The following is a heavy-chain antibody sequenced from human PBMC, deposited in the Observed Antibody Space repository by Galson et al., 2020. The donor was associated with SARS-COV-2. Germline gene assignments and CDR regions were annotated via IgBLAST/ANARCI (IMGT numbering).Heavy chain of an antibody. Sequence: GGSLRLSCAASGFTFSSYAMNWVRQAPGKGLEWVSAISGSGGSTYYADSVKGRFTISRDNSKNTLYLQMNSLRAEDTAVYYCAIKEGYYYYVMDVWGQGTTVTVSS. J-gene: IGHJ6*02. CDR2: ISGSGGST. CDR3: AIKEGYYYYVMDV. CDR1: GFTFSSYA. V-gene: IGHV3-23*01.